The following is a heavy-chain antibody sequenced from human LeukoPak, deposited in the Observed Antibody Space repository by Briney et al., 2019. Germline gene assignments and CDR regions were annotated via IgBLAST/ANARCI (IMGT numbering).Heavy chain of an antibody. J-gene: IGHJ3*02. CDR3: AKYVSYHYSGFNI. D-gene: IGHD3-10*01. V-gene: IGHV3-30*18. CDR2: ISYDGSNK. Sequence: PGGSLRLSCAASGFTFRSYGMHWVRQAPGKGLEWVAVISYDGSNKHYVDSVKGRFSISRDNSKNTVYLQMNSLRAEDTAVYYCAKYVSYHYSGFNIWGQGTMVTVSS. CDR1: GFTFRSYG.